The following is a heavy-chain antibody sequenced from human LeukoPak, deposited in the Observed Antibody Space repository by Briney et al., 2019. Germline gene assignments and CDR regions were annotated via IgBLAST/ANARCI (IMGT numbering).Heavy chain of an antibody. V-gene: IGHV3-11*04. CDR2: ISSSGSTI. D-gene: IGHD1-26*01. Sequence: KPGGSLRLSCAASGFTFSDYYMSWIRQAPGKGLEWVSYISSSGSTIYYADSVKGRFTISRDNAKNSLYLQMNSLRAEDTAVYYCAGVPPTDGSHYFDYWGQGTLVTVSS. CDR1: GFTFSDYY. J-gene: IGHJ4*02. CDR3: AGVPPTDGSHYFDY.